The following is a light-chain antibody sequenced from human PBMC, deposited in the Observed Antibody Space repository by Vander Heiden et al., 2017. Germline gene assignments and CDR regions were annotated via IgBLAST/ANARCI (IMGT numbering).Light chain of an antibody. CDR1: QSVSSSY. CDR3: QQYGSSIT. CDR2: GAS. Sequence: EIVLTQSPGTLSLSPGERATISCRASQSVSSSYLAWYQQTPGQAPGLLIYGASSRATSIPDRFSGSGSGTDFTLTISRLEPEDFAVYYCQQYGSSITFGQWTRLEIK. J-gene: IGKJ5*01. V-gene: IGKV3-20*01.